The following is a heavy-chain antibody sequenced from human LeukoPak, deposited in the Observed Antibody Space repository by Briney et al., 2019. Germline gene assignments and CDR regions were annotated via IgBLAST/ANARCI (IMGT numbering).Heavy chain of an antibody. CDR2: MWSDGSNR. CDR1: GFTFSNYD. J-gene: IGHJ4*02. D-gene: IGHD3-10*01. V-gene: IGHV3-30*02. Sequence: GGSLRLSCAASGFTFSNYDMHWVRQAPGKGLEWVAFMWSDGSNRYYADSVKGRFTISRDNSKNTLYLQMNSLRAEDTAVYYCAKSLSSRGLIIPKTTRYFDYWGQGTPVTVSS. CDR3: AKSLSSRGLIIPKTTRYFDY.